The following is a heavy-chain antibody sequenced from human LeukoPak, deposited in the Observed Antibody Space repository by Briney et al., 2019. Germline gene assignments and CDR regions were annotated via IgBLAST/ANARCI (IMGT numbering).Heavy chain of an antibody. CDR2: ISYDGSNK. CDR1: GFTFSSYG. CDR3: ANGDYDYGGGYFDY. D-gene: IGHD4-23*01. Sequence: PGGSLRLSCAASGFTFSSYGMHWVRQAPGKGLEWVAVISYDGSNKYYADSVKGRFTISRDNSKNTLYLQMNSLRAEDTAVYYCANGDYDYGGGYFDYWGQGTLVTVSS. V-gene: IGHV3-30*18. J-gene: IGHJ4*02.